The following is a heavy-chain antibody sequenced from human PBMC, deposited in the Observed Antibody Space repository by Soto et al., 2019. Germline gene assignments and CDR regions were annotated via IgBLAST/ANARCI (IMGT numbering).Heavy chain of an antibody. V-gene: IGHV1-18*01. CDR3: GRDRLRGYDSSGCYS. Sequence: QVQLVQSGAELRKPGASVKVSCKASGYSFSSYGITWVRQAPGQGLEWMGWINTYNGNRNYAQKVEDRVTMTTATSTNTVYMELRRLKSADTAIFYCGRDRLRGYDSSGCYSWGQGTLVTVSS. CDR1: GYSFSSYG. CDR2: INTYNGNR. J-gene: IGHJ4*02. D-gene: IGHD3-22*01.